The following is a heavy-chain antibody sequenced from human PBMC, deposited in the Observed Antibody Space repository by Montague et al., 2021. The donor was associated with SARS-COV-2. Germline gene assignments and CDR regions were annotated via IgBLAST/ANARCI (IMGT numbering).Heavy chain of an antibody. D-gene: IGHD5-24*01. J-gene: IGHJ4*02. Sequence: ETLSLTCTVSGGSISSYYWSWIRQPPGKGLEWIGYIYYSGSTNYNPSLKSTVTISVDTSKNQFSLKLSSVTAADTAVYYCARGDVEMATIKSGGPFYHFDYWGQGTRVTVSS. CDR1: GGSISSYY. CDR2: IYYSGST. V-gene: IGHV4-59*13. CDR3: ARGDVEMATIKSGGPFYHFDY.